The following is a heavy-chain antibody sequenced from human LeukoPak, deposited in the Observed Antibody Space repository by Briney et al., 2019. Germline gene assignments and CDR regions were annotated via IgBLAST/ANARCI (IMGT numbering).Heavy chain of an antibody. D-gene: IGHD4-11*01. CDR3: ARDRLPHSPTYGMDV. J-gene: IGHJ6*02. CDR2: ISSSSSYI. CDR1: GYTFSSYA. V-gene: IGHV3-21*01. Sequence: NAGGSLRLSCAASGYTFSSYAMSWVRQAPGKGLEWVSSISSSSSYIYYADSVKGRFTISRDNAKNSLYLQMNSLRAEDTAVYYCARDRLPHSPTYGMDVWGQGTTVTVSS.